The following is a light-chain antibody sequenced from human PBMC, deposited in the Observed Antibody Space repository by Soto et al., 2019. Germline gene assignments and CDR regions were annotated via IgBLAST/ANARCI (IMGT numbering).Light chain of an antibody. CDR2: AAS. CDR1: QSISSY. V-gene: IGKV1-39*01. J-gene: IGKJ3*01. Sequence: DIQMTQSPSSLSAPVGDRVTITCRASQSISSYLNWYQQKPGKAPKLLIYAASSLQSGVPSRFSGSGSGTDFTPTISSLQPEDFATYYCQQSYSTLFTVGPATKVDIK. CDR3: QQSYSTLFT.